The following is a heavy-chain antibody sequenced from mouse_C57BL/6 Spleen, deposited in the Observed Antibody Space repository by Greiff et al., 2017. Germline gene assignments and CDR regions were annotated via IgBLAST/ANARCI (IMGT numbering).Heavy chain of an antibody. CDR2: IWGDGSP. Sequence: VQLQQSGPGLVAPSQSLSITCTVSGFSLTSYGVHWVRQPPGKGLEWLVVIWGDGSPTYNSARKSRQSISKDNSKSHVFLKMNSLQTDDTAMDYCAGHCGYSNSVYYAMDYWGQGTSVTVSS. J-gene: IGHJ4*01. V-gene: IGHV2-6-1*01. D-gene: IGHD2-5*01. CDR3: AGHCGYSNSVYYAMDY. CDR1: GFSLTSYG.